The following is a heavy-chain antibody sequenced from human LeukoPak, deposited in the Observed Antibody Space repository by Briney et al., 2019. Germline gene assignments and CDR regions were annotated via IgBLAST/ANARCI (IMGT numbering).Heavy chain of an antibody. V-gene: IGHV3-11*01. CDR2: ISSSGSTI. CDR3: ASGKSYSSSSELSSFDY. D-gene: IGHD6-13*01. Sequence: PGGSLRLSCAASGFTFSDYYMSWIRQAPGKGLEWVSYISSSGSTIYYADSVKGRFTISRDNAKNSLYLQMNSLRAEDTAVYYCASGKSYSSSSELSSFDYWGQGTLVTVSS. J-gene: IGHJ4*02. CDR1: GFTFSDYY.